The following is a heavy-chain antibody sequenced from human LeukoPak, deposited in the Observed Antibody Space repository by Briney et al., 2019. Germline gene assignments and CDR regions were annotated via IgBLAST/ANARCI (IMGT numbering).Heavy chain of an antibody. CDR3: ARGSSSGFELDY. D-gene: IGHD6-19*01. CDR1: GFTVSSNY. J-gene: IGHJ4*02. CDR2: IYSTGST. Sequence: GGSLRLSCAASGFTVSSNYMSWVRQPPGKGMEWVSVIYSTGSTYYAASVKGRFTISRDNSKSTLYLQMNSLRGEDTAVYYCARGSSSGFELDYWGQGTLVTVSS. V-gene: IGHV3-53*01.